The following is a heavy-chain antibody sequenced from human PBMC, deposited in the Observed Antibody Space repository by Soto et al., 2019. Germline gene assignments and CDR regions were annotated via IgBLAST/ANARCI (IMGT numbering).Heavy chain of an antibody. CDR1: GINLINHA. CDR3: VTGGSGTRGEDF. V-gene: IGHV3-23*01. J-gene: IGHJ4*02. D-gene: IGHD3-10*01. CDR2: VSETGTVT. Sequence: PGGSLSLSCVASGINLINHAMTWVRQAPGKGLEWVATVSETGTVTYYAASVKGRFTISRDNSRNTLYLQLNNLRAEDSAVYYCVTGGSGTRGEDFWGPGALVTVSS.